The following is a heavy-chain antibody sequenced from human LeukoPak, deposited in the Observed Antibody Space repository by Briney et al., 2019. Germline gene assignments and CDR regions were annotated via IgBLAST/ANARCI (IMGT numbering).Heavy chain of an antibody. CDR3: ARDRPNYYGSDGHYYRRDGDY. D-gene: IGHD3-22*01. CDR2: ITSRGEST. J-gene: IGHJ4*02. Sequence: GGSLRLSCAASGFTFSIYAMSWVRQAPGKGLQWVSSITSRGESTWYVDSVKGRFTITRDNSENTLYLQMHSLRAEDTAVYYRARDRPNYYGSDGHYYRRDGDYWGRGTLVSVSS. V-gene: IGHV3-23*01. CDR1: GFTFSIYA.